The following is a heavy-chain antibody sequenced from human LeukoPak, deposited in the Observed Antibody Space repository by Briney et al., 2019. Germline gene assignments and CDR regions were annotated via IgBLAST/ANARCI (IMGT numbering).Heavy chain of an antibody. CDR1: GLTFRSYS. Sequence: PGGSLRLSCAASGLTFRSYSMNWVRQAPGKGLEWVSSISSSSSYIYYADSVKGRFTISRDNAKNSLYLQMNSLRAEDTAVYYCARDSVVPAAATGYWGQGTLVTVSS. CDR3: ARDSVVPAAATGY. CDR2: ISSSSSYI. V-gene: IGHV3-21*01. D-gene: IGHD2-2*01. J-gene: IGHJ4*02.